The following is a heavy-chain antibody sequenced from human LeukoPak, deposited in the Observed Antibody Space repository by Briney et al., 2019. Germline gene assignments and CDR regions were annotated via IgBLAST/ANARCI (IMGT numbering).Heavy chain of an antibody. V-gene: IGHV4-30-2*01. D-gene: IGHD3-3*01. CDR3: ASGDFWSGIDY. Sequence: SETLSLTCAASGGSISSGGYSWSWIRQPPGKGLEWIGYIYHSGSTYYNPSLKSRVTISVDRSKNQFSLKLSSVTAADTAVYYCASGDFWSGIDYWGQGTLVTVSS. CDR1: GGSISSGGYS. CDR2: IYHSGST. J-gene: IGHJ4*02.